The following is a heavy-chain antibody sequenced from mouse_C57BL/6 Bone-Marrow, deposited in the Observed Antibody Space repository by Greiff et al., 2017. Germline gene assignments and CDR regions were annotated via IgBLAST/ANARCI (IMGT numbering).Heavy chain of an antibody. CDR2: ISSGGDYI. CDR1: GFTFSSYA. D-gene: IGHD2-1*01. CDR3: TRGRGNYVFAD. J-gene: IGHJ3*01. V-gene: IGHV5-9-1*02. Sequence: EVKLVESGEGLVKPGGSLKLSCAASGFTFSSYAMSWVRQTPEKRLEWVAYISSGGDYIYYADTVKGRFTISRDNARNTLYLQMSSLKSEDTAMYYCTRGRGNYVFADWGQGTLVTVSA.